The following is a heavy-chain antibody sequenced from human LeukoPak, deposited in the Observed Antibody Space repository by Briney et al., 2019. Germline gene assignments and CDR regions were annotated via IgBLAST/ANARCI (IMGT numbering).Heavy chain of an antibody. CDR1: GGSFSGYY. D-gene: IGHD6-13*01. V-gene: IGHV4-34*01. J-gene: IGHJ5*02. CDR3: ARGRRGLYSSSWYGGVFDWFDP. Sequence: SETLSLTCAVYGGSFSGYYWSWIRQPPGKGLEWIGEINHSGSTNHNPSLKSRVTISVDTSKNQFSLKLSSVTAADTAVYYCARGRRGLYSSSWYGGVFDWFDPWGQGTLVTVSS. CDR2: INHSGST.